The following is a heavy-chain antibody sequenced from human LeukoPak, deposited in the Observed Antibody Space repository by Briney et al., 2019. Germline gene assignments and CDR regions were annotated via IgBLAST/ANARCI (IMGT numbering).Heavy chain of an antibody. J-gene: IGHJ6*03. CDR3: AADPTYYDFWSGLPLMDV. CDR1: GFTFTSSA. V-gene: IGHV1-58*02. CDR2: IDVGSGNT. D-gene: IGHD3-3*01. Sequence: GASVKVSCKXSGFTFTSSAMQWVRQARGQRLEGIGWIDVGSGNTNYAQKFQERVTITRDMSTSTAYMELSSLRSEDTAVYYCAADPTYYDFWSGLPLMDVWGKGTTVTVSS.